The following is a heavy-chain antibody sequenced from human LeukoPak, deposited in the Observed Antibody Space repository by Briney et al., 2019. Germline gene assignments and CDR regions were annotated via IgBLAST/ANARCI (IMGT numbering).Heavy chain of an antibody. CDR2: IYYSGST. V-gene: IGHV4-59*12. D-gene: IGHD6-13*01. Sequence: KPSETLSLTCTVSGGSISSYYWSWIRQPPGKGLEWIGYIYYSGSTNYNPSLKSRVTISVDTSKNQFSLKVSSVTAADTAVYYCARASKLYSSSWYLVYWGQGTLVTVSS. CDR1: GGSISSYY. CDR3: ARASKLYSSSWYLVY. J-gene: IGHJ4*02.